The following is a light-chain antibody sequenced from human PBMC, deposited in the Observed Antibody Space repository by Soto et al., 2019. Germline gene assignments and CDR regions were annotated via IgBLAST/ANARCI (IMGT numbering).Light chain of an antibody. CDR1: QRVYSN. V-gene: IGKV3-15*01. CDR2: GAS. Sequence: EIVLTQSPATLSLSPGESATLSCRASQRVYSNLAWYQQRPGQAPRLLIYGASTLASGVPARFSGSGSGTEFTLTISSLQPDDFATYYCQQYNRYPITFGQGTRLEIK. J-gene: IGKJ5*01. CDR3: QQYNRYPIT.